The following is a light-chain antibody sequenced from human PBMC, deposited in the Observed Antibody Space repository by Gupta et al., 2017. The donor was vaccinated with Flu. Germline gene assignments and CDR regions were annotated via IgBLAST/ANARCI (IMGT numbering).Light chain of an antibody. CDR1: SSDVGGYNY. Sequence: QSALTQPASVSGSPGQSITISCTGTSSDVGGYNYVSWYQQHPGKAPKLMSYEVSNRPSGVSKRCSGSKSGNTASLTSSGLQAEDEADYYCSSYTSSRSVVFGGGTKLTVL. CDR2: EVS. V-gene: IGLV2-14*01. J-gene: IGLJ2*01. CDR3: SSYTSSRSVV.